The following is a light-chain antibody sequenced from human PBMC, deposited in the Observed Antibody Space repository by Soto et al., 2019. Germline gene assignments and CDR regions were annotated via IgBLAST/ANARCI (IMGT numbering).Light chain of an antibody. CDR2: GAS. CDR3: HHYNNWPRT. CDR1: QSVSIN. V-gene: IGKV3-15*01. Sequence: EIVMTQSPATLSVSPGERATLSCRASQSVSINLAWYQQKPGQAPRLLIYGASTRATGIPARFSGSGSGTEFTLTISSLQSEDFAVYYCHHYNNWPRTFGQGTKVEIK. J-gene: IGKJ1*01.